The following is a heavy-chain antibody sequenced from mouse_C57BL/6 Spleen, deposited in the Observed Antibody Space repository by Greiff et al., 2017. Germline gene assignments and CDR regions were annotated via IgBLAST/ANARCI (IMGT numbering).Heavy chain of an antibody. CDR3: ARQGIYYDYQEYYAMDY. J-gene: IGHJ4*01. D-gene: IGHD2-4*01. CDR1: GFTFSSYG. V-gene: IGHV5-6*01. Sequence: EVHLVESGGDLVKPGGSLKLSCAASGFTFSSYGMSWVRQTPDKRLEWVATISSGGSYTYYPDSVKGRFTISKDNAKNTQYLQMSSLKSEDTAMYYCARQGIYYDYQEYYAMDYWGQGTSVTVSS. CDR2: ISSGGSYT.